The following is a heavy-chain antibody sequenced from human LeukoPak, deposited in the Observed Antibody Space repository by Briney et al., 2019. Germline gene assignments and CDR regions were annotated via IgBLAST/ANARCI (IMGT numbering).Heavy chain of an antibody. D-gene: IGHD3-22*01. J-gene: IGHJ4*02. CDR3: ARHSSDSSGYFDY. Sequence: PSETLSLTCSVSGGSISLSYYYWGWIRQPPGKGLEWIGSIYYSGGTYNNPSLKSQVTISADTSKNQFSLKLSSVTAADTAVYYCARHSSDSSGYFDYWGQGTLVTVSS. CDR1: GGSISLSYYY. CDR2: IYYSGGT. V-gene: IGHV4-39*01.